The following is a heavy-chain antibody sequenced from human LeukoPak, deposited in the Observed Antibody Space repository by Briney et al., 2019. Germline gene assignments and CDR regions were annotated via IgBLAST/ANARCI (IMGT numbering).Heavy chain of an antibody. Sequence: SETLSLTCTVSGGSISSYYWSWLRQPPGKGLEWIGYIYDSGSTKYNPSLKSRVTISVDTSKRQLSLKLSSVTAADTAVYYCARGPWGDYVKSMDVWGQGTTVTVSS. V-gene: IGHV4-59*01. D-gene: IGHD4-17*01. CDR1: GGSISSYY. CDR3: ARGPWGDYVKSMDV. J-gene: IGHJ6*02. CDR2: IYDSGST.